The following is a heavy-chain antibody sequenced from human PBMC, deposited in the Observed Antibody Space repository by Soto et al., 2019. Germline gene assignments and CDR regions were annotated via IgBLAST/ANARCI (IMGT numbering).Heavy chain of an antibody. CDR3: AREGYCSGGSCYSPGNWFDP. D-gene: IGHD2-15*01. V-gene: IGHV1-18*01. J-gene: IGHJ5*02. CDR1: GYTFTSYG. CDR2: ISPYNGGT. Sequence: ASVKVSCKASGYTFTSYGISWVRQAPGQGLEWMGWISPYNGGTNYAQKFQGWVTMTRDTSTSTAYMELSRLRSDDTAVYYCAREGYCSGGSCYSPGNWFDPWGQGTLVTVSS.